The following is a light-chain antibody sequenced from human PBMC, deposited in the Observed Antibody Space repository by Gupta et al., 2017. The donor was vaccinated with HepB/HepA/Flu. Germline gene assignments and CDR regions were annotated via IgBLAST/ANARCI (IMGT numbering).Light chain of an antibody. CDR2: DVS. CDR3: SSDTSSSTWV. V-gene: IGLV2-14*03. J-gene: IGLJ3*02. CDR1: SSDVGGYNY. Sequence: SALTQHASGSGSPGPSITISSTGTSSDVGGYNYVSWYQQHPGKAPKLMIYDVSIRPSGVSPRFSGSKSGNTASLTISGLQAEDEADYYCSSDTSSSTWVFGGGTKLTVL.